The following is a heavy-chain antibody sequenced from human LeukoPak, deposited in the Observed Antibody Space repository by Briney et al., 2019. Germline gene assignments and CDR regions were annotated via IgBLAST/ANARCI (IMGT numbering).Heavy chain of an antibody. Sequence: GGSLRLSCAASGFTFRNYAMTWVRQAPGKGLDWVALIGARDGRTYYADPVKGRFTISRDNFKNTLYLQMNSLRAEDTAIYYCAKGLHDYALDVWGQGTAVTVSS. V-gene: IGHV3-23*01. CDR2: IGARDGRT. J-gene: IGHJ6*02. CDR3: AKGLHDYALDV. CDR1: GFTFRNYA.